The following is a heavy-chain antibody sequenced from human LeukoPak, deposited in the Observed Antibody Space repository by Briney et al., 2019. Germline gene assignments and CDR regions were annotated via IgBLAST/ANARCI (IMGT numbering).Heavy chain of an antibody. Sequence: PGGSLRLSCAASGFIFSSYSMNWVRQAPGKGLEWVSSISSSSSYIYYADSVKGRFTISRDNAKNSLYLQMNSLRAEDTAVYYCARVRGSGSYRRNDYWGQGTLVTVSS. V-gene: IGHV3-21*01. CDR1: GFIFSSYS. CDR2: ISSSSSYI. J-gene: IGHJ4*02. D-gene: IGHD1-26*01. CDR3: ARVRGSGSYRRNDY.